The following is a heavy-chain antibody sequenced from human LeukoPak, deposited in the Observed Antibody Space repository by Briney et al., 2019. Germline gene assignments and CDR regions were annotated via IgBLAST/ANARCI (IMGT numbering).Heavy chain of an antibody. CDR3: ARDPYYDILTGDYMEFTRGYFDY. CDR1: GGSFSGYY. CDR2: INHSGST. V-gene: IGHV4-34*01. J-gene: IGHJ4*02. D-gene: IGHD3-9*01. Sequence: SETLSLTCAVYGGSFSGYYWSWIRQPPGKGLEWIGEINHSGSTYYNPSLVSRVTLSLDTSKNQFSLKLSSVTAADTAVYYCARDPYYDILTGDYMEFTRGYFDYWGQGTLVTVSS.